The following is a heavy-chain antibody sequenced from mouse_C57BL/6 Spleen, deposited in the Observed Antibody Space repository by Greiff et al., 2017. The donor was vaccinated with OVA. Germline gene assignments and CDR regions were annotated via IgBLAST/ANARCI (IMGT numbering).Heavy chain of an antibody. D-gene: IGHD3-2*02. J-gene: IGHJ2*01. CDR3: ARSAQATGYFDY. CDR2: IYPGSGNT. V-gene: IGHV1-76*01. CDR1: GYTFTDYY. Sequence: QVQLKESGAELVRPGASVKLSCKASGYTFTDYYINWVKQRPGQGLEWIARIYPGSGNTYYNEKFKGKATLTAEKSSSTAYMQLSSLTSEDSAVYFCARSAQATGYFDYWGQGTTLTVSS.